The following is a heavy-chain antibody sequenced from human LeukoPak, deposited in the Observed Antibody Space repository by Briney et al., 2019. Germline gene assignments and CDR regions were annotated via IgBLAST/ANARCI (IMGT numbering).Heavy chain of an antibody. CDR2: IYYSGST. V-gene: IGHV4-30-4*08. D-gene: IGHD3-10*01. Sequence: SQTLSLTCTVSGGSISSGDYYWSWIRQPPGKGLEWIGYIYYSGSTYYNPSLKSRVTISVDTTKNQFSLKLSSVTAADTAVYYCRGSNYYYYYGMDVWGQGTTVTVSS. J-gene: IGHJ6*02. CDR1: GGSISSGDYY. CDR3: RGSNYYYYYGMDV.